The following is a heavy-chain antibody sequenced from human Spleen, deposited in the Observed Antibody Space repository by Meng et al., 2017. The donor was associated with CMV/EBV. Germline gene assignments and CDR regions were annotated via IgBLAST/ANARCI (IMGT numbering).Heavy chain of an antibody. CDR2: IIPTLGLA. V-gene: IGHV1-69*02. J-gene: IGHJ4*02. CDR3: ARGSVAGTLGY. CDR1: GGPFSGYT. Sequence: CTPSGGPFSGYTVIWVRQAPGQGLEWMGRIIPTLGLATYAQKFQGRVTLIADKSTSTVYMELRSLRSDDTAVYYCARGSVAGTLGYWGQGTLVTVSS. D-gene: IGHD6-19*01.